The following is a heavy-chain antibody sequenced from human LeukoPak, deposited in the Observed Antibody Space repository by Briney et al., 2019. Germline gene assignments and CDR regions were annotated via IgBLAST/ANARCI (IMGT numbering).Heavy chain of an antibody. Sequence: GGSLRLSCPASGFTFSSYGMHWVRQAPGKGLEWVAFIRYDGSNKYYADSVKGRFTISRDNSKNTLYLQMNSLRAEDTAVYYCAKEFGTYYDFWSGYYLWGQGTLVTVSS. CDR1: GFTFSSYG. V-gene: IGHV3-30*02. J-gene: IGHJ4*02. CDR3: AKEFGTYYDFWSGYYL. D-gene: IGHD3-3*01. CDR2: IRYDGSNK.